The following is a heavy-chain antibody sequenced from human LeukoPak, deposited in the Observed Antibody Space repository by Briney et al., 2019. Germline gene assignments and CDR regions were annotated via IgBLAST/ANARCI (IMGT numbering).Heavy chain of an antibody. Sequence: GRSLRLSCAASGFTFSSYAMHWVRQAPGKGLEWVAVISYDGSNKYYADSVKGRFTISRDNSKNTLYLQMNSLRAEDTAVYYCARDRTVYSYGTHPVDYWGQGTLVTVSS. CDR2: ISYDGSNK. CDR3: ARDRTVYSYGTHPVDY. J-gene: IGHJ4*02. V-gene: IGHV3-30*04. CDR1: GFTFSSYA. D-gene: IGHD5-18*01.